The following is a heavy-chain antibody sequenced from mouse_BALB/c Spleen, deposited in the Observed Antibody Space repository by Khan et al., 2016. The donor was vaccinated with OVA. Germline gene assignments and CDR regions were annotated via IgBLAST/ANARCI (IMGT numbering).Heavy chain of an antibody. Sequence: LQQPGSELVRPGASVKLSCKASGYTFTSYCMHWVKQRPGQGLEWIGDIYPGSGSTNYDEKFKSKATLTVDTSSSTAYMQLSSLTSEDSAISYVTRWSYWFAYWGQGTLVTVSA. J-gene: IGHJ3*01. CDR3: TRWSYWFAY. D-gene: IGHD2-12*01. CDR2: IYPGSGST. V-gene: IGHV1S22*01. CDR1: GYTFTSYC.